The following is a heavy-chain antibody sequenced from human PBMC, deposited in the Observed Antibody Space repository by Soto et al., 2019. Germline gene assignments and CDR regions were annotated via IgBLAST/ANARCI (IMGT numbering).Heavy chain of an antibody. CDR2: IYYSGST. V-gene: IGHV4-30-4*01. Sequence: SETLSLTCTVSGGSISSGDYYWSWIRQPPGKGLEWIGYIYYSGSTYYNPSLKSRVTISVDTSKNQFSLRLSSVTAADTAVYYCASLMYYYGSGSYRPTDNWFDPWGQGTLVTVSS. CDR1: GGSISSGDYY. J-gene: IGHJ5*02. CDR3: ASLMYYYGSGSYRPTDNWFDP. D-gene: IGHD3-10*01.